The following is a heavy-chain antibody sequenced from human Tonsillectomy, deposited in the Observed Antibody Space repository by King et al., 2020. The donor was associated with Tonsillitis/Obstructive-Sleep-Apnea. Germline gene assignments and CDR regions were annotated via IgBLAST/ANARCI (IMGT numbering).Heavy chain of an antibody. J-gene: IGHJ4*02. V-gene: IGHV4-34*01. CDR3: ARGDYGDSNYCDY. D-gene: IGHD4-17*01. CDR2: INHSGST. CDR1: GGSISGHY. Sequence: VQLQQWGAGLLKPPETLSLLCGVYGGSISGHYWSGIRQPPGKALECIGEINHSGSTNYNPSLKSQGTISVDTSKNQLSLNLNSVTAADTAVCYCARGDYGDSNYCDYWGQGTRVTVSS.